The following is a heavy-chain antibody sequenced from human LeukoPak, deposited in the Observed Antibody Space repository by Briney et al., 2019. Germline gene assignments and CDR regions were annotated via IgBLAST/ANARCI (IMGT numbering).Heavy chain of an antibody. D-gene: IGHD3-16*02. Sequence: SETLSLTCTVSGGSISSSSYYWGWIRQPPGKGLEWIGSIYYSGSTYYNPSLKSRVTISVHTSKNQFSLKLSSVTAADTAVYYCARRGESSLLYFDYWGQGTLVTVSS. CDR2: IYYSGST. CDR3: ARRGESSLLYFDY. J-gene: IGHJ4*02. V-gene: IGHV4-39*07. CDR1: GGSISSSSYY.